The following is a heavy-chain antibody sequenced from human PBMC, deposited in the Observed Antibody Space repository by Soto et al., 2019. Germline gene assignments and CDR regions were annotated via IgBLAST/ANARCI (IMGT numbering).Heavy chain of an antibody. CDR2: ISWNSGSI. J-gene: IGHJ5*02. CDR1: GFTFDDYA. CDR3: AKADCSSTSCLPEFDP. Sequence: GGSLRLSCAASGFTFDDYAMHWVRQAPGKGLEWVSGISWNSGSIGYADSVKGRFTISRDNAKNSLYRQMNSLRAEDTALYYCAKADCSSTSCLPEFDPWGQGTLVTVSS. V-gene: IGHV3-9*01. D-gene: IGHD2-2*01.